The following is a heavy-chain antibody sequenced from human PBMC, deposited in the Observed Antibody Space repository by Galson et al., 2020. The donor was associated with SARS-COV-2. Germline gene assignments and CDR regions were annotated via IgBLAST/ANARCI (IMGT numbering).Heavy chain of an antibody. D-gene: IGHD6-13*01. V-gene: IGHV3-33*01. CDR3: AREGIAAAGRDIDY. CDR2: IWYDGSNK. Sequence: AVIWYDGSNKYYADSVKGRFTISRDNSKNTLYLQMNSLRAEDTAVYYCAREGIAAAGRDIDYWGQGTLVTVSS. J-gene: IGHJ4*02.